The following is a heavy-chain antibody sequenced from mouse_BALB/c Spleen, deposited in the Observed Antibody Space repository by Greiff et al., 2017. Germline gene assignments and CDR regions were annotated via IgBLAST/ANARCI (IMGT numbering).Heavy chain of an antibody. V-gene: IGHV5-4*02. J-gene: IGHJ1*01. CDR3: ARAPYGSSLWYFDV. D-gene: IGHD1-1*01. Sequence: EVHLVESGGGLVKPGGSLKLSCAASGFTFSDYYMYWVRQTPEKRLEWVATISDGGSYTYYPDSVKGRFTISRDNAKNNLYLQMSSLKSEDTAMYYCARAPYGSSLWYFDVWGAGTTVTVSS. CDR1: GFTFSDYY. CDR2: ISDGGSYT.